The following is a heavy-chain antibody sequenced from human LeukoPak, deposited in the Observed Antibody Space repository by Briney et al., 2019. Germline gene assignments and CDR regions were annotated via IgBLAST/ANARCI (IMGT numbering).Heavy chain of an antibody. Sequence: PGGSLRLSCATSGFTFSSYGMHWVRQAPGKGLEWVAVISYDGNNKYYGDSVKGRFTISRDNSKNTLFLQMNSLRAEDTAVYYCAKDMKEQYYYGMGVWGQGTTVTVSS. CDR2: ISYDGNNK. CDR3: AKDMKEQYYYGMGV. J-gene: IGHJ6*02. D-gene: IGHD3-16*01. CDR1: GFTFSSYG. V-gene: IGHV3-30*18.